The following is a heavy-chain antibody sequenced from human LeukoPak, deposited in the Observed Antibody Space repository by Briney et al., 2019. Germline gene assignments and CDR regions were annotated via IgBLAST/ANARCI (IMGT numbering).Heavy chain of an antibody. CDR3: AKVGSWLANDL. V-gene: IGHV3-43*02. CDR1: GFTFDDYA. Sequence: GGSLRLSCAASGFTFDDYAMHWVRQPPGKGLEWVSLISADGAGTSYANSVKGRFIISRDNSKNLLFLQMNGLRTEDTAFYFCAKVGSWLANDLWGQGILVTVSS. D-gene: IGHD6-19*01. CDR2: ISADGAGT. J-gene: IGHJ5*02.